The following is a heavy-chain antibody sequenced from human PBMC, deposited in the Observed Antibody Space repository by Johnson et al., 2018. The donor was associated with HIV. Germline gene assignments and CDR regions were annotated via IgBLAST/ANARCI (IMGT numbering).Heavy chain of an antibody. V-gene: IGHV3-30-3*01. Sequence: QMLLVESGGGVVQPERSLRLSCAASGFSFSNYAIHWVRQAPGKGLECVAAISYDGGTTYYSDSVKGRFTISRDNSKNTLFLQLTSLRAEDTALYYCAGLAVRGSAGAFDIWGQGTLVTVSS. CDR2: ISYDGGTT. CDR3: AGLAVRGSAGAFDI. CDR1: GFSFSNYA. J-gene: IGHJ3*02. D-gene: IGHD3-10*01.